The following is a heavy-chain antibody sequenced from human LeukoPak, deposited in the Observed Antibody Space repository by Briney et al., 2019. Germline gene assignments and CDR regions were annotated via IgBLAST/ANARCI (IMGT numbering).Heavy chain of an antibody. CDR2: INPSGGST. J-gene: IGHJ6*03. V-gene: IGHV1-46*01. D-gene: IGHD5-12*01. CDR3: ARDIEWDIVATGNGYYYYYMDV. CDR1: GYTFTSYY. Sequence: GASVKVSCKASGYTFTSYYMHWVRQAPGQGLEWMGIINPSGGSTSYAQKFQGRVTMTRDMSTSTVYMELSSLRSEDTAVYYCARDIEWDIVATGNGYYYYYMDVWGKGTTVTVSS.